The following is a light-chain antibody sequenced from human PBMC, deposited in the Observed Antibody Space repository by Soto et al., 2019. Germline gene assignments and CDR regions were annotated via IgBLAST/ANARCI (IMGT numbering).Light chain of an antibody. Sequence: AIQLTQSPSSLAASTGDRVTITCRASQGIASGLAWYQQKPGKAPQILIYDASKLEPGVPSRLSGGGSGTEFTLTISSLQPDDFATYYCQQYSTYPLTFGGGTRVEIK. CDR1: QGIASG. J-gene: IGKJ4*01. V-gene: IGKV1-13*02. CDR2: DAS. CDR3: QQYSTYPLT.